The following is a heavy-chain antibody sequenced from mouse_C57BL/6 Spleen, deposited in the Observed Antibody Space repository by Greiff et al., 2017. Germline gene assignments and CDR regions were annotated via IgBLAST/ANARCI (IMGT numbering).Heavy chain of an antibody. J-gene: IGHJ1*03. D-gene: IGHD2-3*01. CDR1: GYSFTDYN. CDR3: ASPRGYDGSWYFDV. V-gene: IGHV1-39*01. Sequence: EVQLQQSGPELVKPGASVKISCKASGYSFTDYNMNWVKQSNGKSLEWIGVINPNYGTTSYNQKFKGKATLTVDQSSSTAYMQLNSLTSEDSAVYYCASPRGYDGSWYFDVWGTGTTVTVSS. CDR2: INPNYGTT.